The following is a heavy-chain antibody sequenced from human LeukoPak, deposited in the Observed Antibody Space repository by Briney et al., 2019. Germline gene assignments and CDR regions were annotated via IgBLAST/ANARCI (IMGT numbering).Heavy chain of an antibody. J-gene: IGHJ4*02. V-gene: IGHV3-23*01. CDR3: AQNSSGYYLDY. Sequence: PGGSLRLSCAASGFTFSSYAMGWVRQAPGKGLEWVSAISGSGGSTYYADSVKGRFTISRDKSKNTLYLQMNSLRAEDTAVCYCAQNSSGYYLDYWGQGTLVTVSS. D-gene: IGHD3-22*01. CDR2: ISGSGGST. CDR1: GFTFSSYA.